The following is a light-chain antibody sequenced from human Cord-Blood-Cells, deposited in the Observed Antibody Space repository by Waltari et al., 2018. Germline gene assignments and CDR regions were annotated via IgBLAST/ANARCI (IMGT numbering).Light chain of an antibody. CDR3: CSYAGSSTLV. CDR1: SSDVGRYNL. CDR2: EGS. J-gene: IGLJ3*02. Sequence: QSALTQPASVSGSPGQSITISCTGTSSDVGRYNLFSWYQQHPGQAPKLMIYEGSKRPSGVSNRFSGSKSGNTASLTISGLQAEDEADYYCCSYAGSSTLVFGGGTKLTVL. V-gene: IGLV2-23*01.